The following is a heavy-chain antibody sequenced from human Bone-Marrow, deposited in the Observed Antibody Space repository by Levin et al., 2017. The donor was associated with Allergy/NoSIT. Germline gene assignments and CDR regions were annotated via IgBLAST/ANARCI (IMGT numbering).Heavy chain of an antibody. D-gene: IGHD3-16*01. CDR1: GYRFSTYG. CDR2: ISAYNGKT. CDR3: GRDGPGNNYDLGAYYGMDI. J-gene: IGHJ6*02. V-gene: IGHV1-18*01. Sequence: KAGESMKISCKASGYRFSTYGVSWVRQAPGQGLEWRGWISAYNGKTKYAQKCQGRVTMTTDTSTTTVYMELRNLTLDDTAVYYCGRDGPGNNYDLGAYYGMDIWGQGTTATVS.